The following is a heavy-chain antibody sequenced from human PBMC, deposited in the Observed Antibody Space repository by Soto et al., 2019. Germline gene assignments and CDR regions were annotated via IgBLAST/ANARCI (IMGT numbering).Heavy chain of an antibody. J-gene: IGHJ6*02. CDR1: GYSFTSYW. D-gene: IGHD3-3*01. CDR3: AIQGRITIFGVVIPDPYYYGMDV. Sequence: GESLKISCKGPGYSFTSYWISWVRQMPGKGLEWMGRIDPSDSYTNYSPSFQGHVTISADKSISTAYLQWSSLKASDTAMYYCAIQGRITIFGVVIPDPYYYGMDVWGQGTTVTVSS. V-gene: IGHV5-10-1*01. CDR2: IDPSDSYT.